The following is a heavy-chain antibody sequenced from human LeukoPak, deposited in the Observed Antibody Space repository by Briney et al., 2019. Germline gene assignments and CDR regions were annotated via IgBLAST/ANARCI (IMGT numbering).Heavy chain of an antibody. D-gene: IGHD4-11*01. CDR2: ISWNSGSI. V-gene: IGHV3-9*01. CDR1: GFTFDDYA. J-gene: IGHJ4*02. CDR3: ARAVRIMTTVTFDY. Sequence: GGSLRLSCAASGFTFDDYAMHWVRQAPGKGLEWVSGISWNSGSIGYADSVKGRFTISRDNAKNSLYLQMNSLRDEDTAVYYCARAVRIMTTVTFDYWGQGTLVTVSS.